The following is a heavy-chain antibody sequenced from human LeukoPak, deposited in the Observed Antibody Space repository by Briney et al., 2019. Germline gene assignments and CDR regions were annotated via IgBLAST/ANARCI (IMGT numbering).Heavy chain of an antibody. CDR3: ARDRCSGGGCYFWYFDL. V-gene: IGHV1-2*02. J-gene: IGHJ2*01. Sequence: ASVKVSCKASGYIFTGYYLHWVRQAPGQGLEWMGWIKPNSGDTKYAQKFQGRVTMTRDTFISTAYMELNSLKSDDTAVYFCARDRCSGGGCYFWYFDLWGRGTLVTVSS. CDR2: IKPNSGDT. CDR1: GYIFTGYY. D-gene: IGHD2-15*01.